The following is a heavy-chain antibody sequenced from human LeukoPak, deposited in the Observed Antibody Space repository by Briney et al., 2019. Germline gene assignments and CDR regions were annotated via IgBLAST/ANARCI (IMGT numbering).Heavy chain of an antibody. J-gene: IGHJ6*03. Sequence: PGGSLRLSCTASSLTFSSYSLNWVRQAPGKGLEWIGEIYHSGSTNYSPSLKSRVTISVDKSKNQFSLKLSSVTAADTAVYYCARGRDYHYYYMDVWGKGTTVTVSS. D-gene: IGHD4/OR15-4a*01. CDR1: SLTFSSYS. CDR3: ARGRDYHYYYMDV. CDR2: IYHSGST. V-gene: IGHV4-4*02.